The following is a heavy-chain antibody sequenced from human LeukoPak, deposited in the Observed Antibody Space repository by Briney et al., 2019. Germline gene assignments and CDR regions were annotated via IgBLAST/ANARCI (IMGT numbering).Heavy chain of an antibody. V-gene: IGHV3-30*04. CDR2: ISYDGSNK. D-gene: IGHD2-15*01. CDR3: ARDIVVVVAATYYYYGMDV. J-gene: IGHJ6*04. Sequence: PGGSLRLSCAASGFTFSSYAMHWVRQAPGEGLEWVAVISYDGSNKYYADSVKGRFTISRDNSKNTLYLQMNSLRAEDTAVYYCARDIVVVVAATYYYYGMDVWGKGTTVTVSS. CDR1: GFTFSSYA.